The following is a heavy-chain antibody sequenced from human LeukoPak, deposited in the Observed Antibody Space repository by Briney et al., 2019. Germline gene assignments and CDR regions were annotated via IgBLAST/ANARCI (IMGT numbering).Heavy chain of an antibody. CDR2: IIPIFGTA. D-gene: IGHD6-13*01. V-gene: IGHV1-69*13. J-gene: IGHJ5*02. Sequence: ASVKVSCKASGYTFTGYYMYCGRQAPGQGLECMGGIIPIFGTANYAQKFQGRVTITADESTSTAYMELSSLRSEDTAVYYCARGSSSWYVEGGNWFDPWGQGTLVTVSS. CDR3: ARGSSSWYVEGGNWFDP. CDR1: GYTFTGYY.